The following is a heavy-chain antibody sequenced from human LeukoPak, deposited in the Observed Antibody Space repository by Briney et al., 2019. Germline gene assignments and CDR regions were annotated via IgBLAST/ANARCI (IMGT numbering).Heavy chain of an antibody. D-gene: IGHD3-3*01. V-gene: IGHV3-9*03. Sequence: GRSLRLSCAASGFTFDDYAMHWVRQAPGKGLEWVSGISWNSGSIGYADSVKGRFTISRDNAKNSLYLQMNSLRAEDMALYYCAKAAGYVFWSGSDVWGKGTTVTVSS. CDR1: GFTFDDYA. CDR2: ISWNSGSI. J-gene: IGHJ6*04. CDR3: AKAAGYVFWSGSDV.